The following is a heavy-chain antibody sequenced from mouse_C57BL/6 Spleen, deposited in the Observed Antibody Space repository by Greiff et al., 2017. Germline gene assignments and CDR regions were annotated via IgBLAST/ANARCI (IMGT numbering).Heavy chain of an antibody. Sequence: QVQLQQSGAELAKPGASVKLSCKASGYTFTSYWMHWVKQRPGQGLEWIGYINPSSGYTKYNQKFKDKATLTADKSSSTAYMPLSRLTYEDSAVYFWSSHITTGGANPDWGQGTTLTVSS. CDR3: SSHITTGGANPD. D-gene: IGHD1-1*01. CDR1: GYTFTSYW. V-gene: IGHV1-7*01. CDR2: INPSSGYT. J-gene: IGHJ2*01.